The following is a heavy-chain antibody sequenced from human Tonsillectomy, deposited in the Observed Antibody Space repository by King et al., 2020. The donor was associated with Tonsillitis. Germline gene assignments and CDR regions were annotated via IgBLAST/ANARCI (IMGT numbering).Heavy chain of an antibody. CDR1: VFMFTTYG. J-gene: IGHJ4*02. V-gene: IGHV3-30*18. Sequence: VQLVESGGGVVQPGKSLRLSCEVSVFMFTTYGMHWVRQAPGKGLEWVAVFSSDGLYKYYSDSGKGRFTISRDNSKNTRSLQMNGLRPEDTAMYYCAKEELGSGSYFDYWGQGTLVTVSS. CDR3: AKEELGSGSYFDY. D-gene: IGHD6-19*01. CDR2: FSSDGLYK.